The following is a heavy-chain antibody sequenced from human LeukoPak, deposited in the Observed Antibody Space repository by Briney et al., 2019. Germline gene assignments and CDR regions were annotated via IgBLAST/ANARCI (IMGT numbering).Heavy chain of an antibody. CDR1: GFTFSDHY. CDR2: TRNKANSYTT. D-gene: IGHD6-6*01. Sequence: GGSLRLSCAASGFTFSDHYMDWVRQAPGKGLEWVGRTRNKANSYTTEYAASVKGRFTISRDDSKNSLYLQMNSLKTEDTAVYYCARVLVAARGDYFDYWGQGTLVTVSS. CDR3: ARVLVAARGDYFDY. J-gene: IGHJ4*02. V-gene: IGHV3-72*01.